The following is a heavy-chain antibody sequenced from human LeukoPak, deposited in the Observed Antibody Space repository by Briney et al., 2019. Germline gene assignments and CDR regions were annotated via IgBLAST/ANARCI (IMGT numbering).Heavy chain of an antibody. Sequence: GGSLRLSCAASGFNVSTNYMSWARQAPGKGLEWVSIIYGGGGTYYADSVKGRFTISRDNSKNTVFLQMNSLRAEDTAVYYCARDATGPESHWGQGTLVTVSS. CDR2: IYGGGGT. CDR1: GFNVSTNY. CDR3: ARDATGPESH. D-gene: IGHD4-17*01. J-gene: IGHJ4*02. V-gene: IGHV3-66*01.